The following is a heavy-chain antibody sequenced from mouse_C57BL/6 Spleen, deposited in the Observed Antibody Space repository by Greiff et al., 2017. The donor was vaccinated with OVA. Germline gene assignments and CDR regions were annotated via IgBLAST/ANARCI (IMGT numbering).Heavy chain of an antibody. Sequence: EVQVVESVAELVRPGASVKLSCTASGFNFTNSYMHWVKQRPEQGLEWIGRIDPANGNTKYAPKFQGKATITADTSSNTAYLQLSSLTSEDTAIYYCARNYDSSHWYFDVWGTGTTVTVSS. CDR3: ARNYDSSHWYFDV. V-gene: IGHV14-3*01. J-gene: IGHJ1*03. CDR1: GFNFTNSY. D-gene: IGHD1-1*01. CDR2: IDPANGNT.